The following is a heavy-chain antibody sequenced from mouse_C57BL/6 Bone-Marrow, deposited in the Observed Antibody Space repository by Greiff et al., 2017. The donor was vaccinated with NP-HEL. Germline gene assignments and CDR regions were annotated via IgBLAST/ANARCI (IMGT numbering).Heavy chain of an antibody. V-gene: IGHV5-12*01. CDR2: ISNGGGST. D-gene: IGHD2-3*01. CDR1: GFTFSDYY. CDR3: ARLDGYSLYFDV. J-gene: IGHJ1*03. Sequence: EVMLVESGGGLVQPGGSLKLSCAASGFTFSDYYMYWVRQTPEKRLEWVACISNGGGSTYYTGTVKGRFTISRDNAKNTLYLQMSRLRSEDTAIYYCARLDGYSLYFDVWGTGTAVTVSA.